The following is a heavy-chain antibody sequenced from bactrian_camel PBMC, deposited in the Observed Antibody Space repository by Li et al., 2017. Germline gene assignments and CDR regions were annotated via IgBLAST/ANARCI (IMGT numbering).Heavy chain of an antibody. Sequence: VQLVESGGGLGQPGGSLRLSCAASGFTFSNYDMSWVRQAPGKGLEWVSTIYTGDGRTKSADSVKGRFTMSRDNAKNMVYLQLSSLKTEDMAMYYCAKGGGRWAPGDYYHGMDYWGKGTQVTVS. J-gene: IGHJ7*01. D-gene: IGHD6*01. V-gene: IGHV3S40*01. CDR1: GFTFSNYD. CDR2: IYTGDGRT.